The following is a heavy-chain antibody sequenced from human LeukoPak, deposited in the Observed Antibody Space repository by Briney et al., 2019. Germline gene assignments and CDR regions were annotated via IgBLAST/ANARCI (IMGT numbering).Heavy chain of an antibody. V-gene: IGHV4-39*01. D-gene: IGHD3-10*01. J-gene: IGHJ3*02. Sequence: PSETLSLTCTVSGGSISSSSYYWGWIRQPPGKGLEWIGSIYYSGSTYYNPSLKSRVTISVDTSKNQFSLKLSSVTAADTAVYYCASPSRGHDAFGIWGQGTMVTVSS. CDR1: GGSISSSSYY. CDR3: ASPSRGHDAFGI. CDR2: IYYSGST.